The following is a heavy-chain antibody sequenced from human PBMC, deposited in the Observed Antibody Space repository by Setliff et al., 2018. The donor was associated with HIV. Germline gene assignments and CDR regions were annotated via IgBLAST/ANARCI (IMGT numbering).Heavy chain of an antibody. CDR1: GGTFSNYG. CDR2: INTNTGNP. Sequence: SVKVSCKTSGGTFSNYGTNWVRQAPGQGLEWMGWINTNTGNPTYAQVFAGRFVFSLDTSVSTAYLQISSLKAEDTAVYYCARGHAPGYWGQGTLVTVSS. CDR3: ARGHAPGY. V-gene: IGHV7-4-1*02. J-gene: IGHJ4*02.